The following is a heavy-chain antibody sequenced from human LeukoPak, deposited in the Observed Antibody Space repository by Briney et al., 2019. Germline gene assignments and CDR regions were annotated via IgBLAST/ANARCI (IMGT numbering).Heavy chain of an antibody. CDR2: IIPIFGTA. CDR3: APYYGDSPFDY. V-gene: IGHV1-69*06. D-gene: IGHD4-17*01. Sequence: ASVKVSCKASGGTFSSYAISWVRQAPGQGLEWMGGIIPIFGTANYAQKFQGRVTMTEDTSTDTAYMELSSLRSEDTAVYYCAPYYGDSPFDYWGQGTLVTVSS. J-gene: IGHJ4*02. CDR1: GGTFSSYA.